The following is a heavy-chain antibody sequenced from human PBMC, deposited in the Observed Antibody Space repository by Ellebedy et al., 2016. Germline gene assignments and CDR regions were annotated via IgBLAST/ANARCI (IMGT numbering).Heavy chain of an antibody. Sequence: SETLSLTCAVSGVSISSDNWWSWVRQSPGTGLEWIGEIYHSGITNYNPSLKSRVTISVDKSKNQFSLKLSSVTAADTALYYWATFNWSDLLVYWGQGTLVTVSS. J-gene: IGHJ4*02. CDR3: ATFNWSDLLVY. CDR2: IYHSGIT. V-gene: IGHV4-4*02. CDR1: GVSISSDNW. D-gene: IGHD1-20*01.